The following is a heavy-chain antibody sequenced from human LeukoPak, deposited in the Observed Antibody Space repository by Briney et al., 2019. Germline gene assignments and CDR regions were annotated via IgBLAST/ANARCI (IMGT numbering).Heavy chain of an antibody. J-gene: IGHJ4*02. Sequence: GRSLRLSCAASGSTFSSYAMHWVRQAPGKGLEWVAVISYDGSNKYYADSVKGRFTISRDNSKNTLYLQMNSLRAEDTAVYYCARESEPRLIWFVGGEHYYFDYWGQGTLVTVSS. CDR2: ISYDGSNK. V-gene: IGHV3-30-3*01. CDR1: GSTFSSYA. CDR3: ARESEPRLIWFVGGEHYYFDY. D-gene: IGHD3-10*01.